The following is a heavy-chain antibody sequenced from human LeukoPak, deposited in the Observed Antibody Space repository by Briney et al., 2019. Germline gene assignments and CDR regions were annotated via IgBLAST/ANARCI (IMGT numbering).Heavy chain of an antibody. CDR2: ISSGGST. D-gene: IGHD1-1*01. V-gene: IGHV3-66*01. Sequence: PGGALRLSCAASGFTFSSYSMNWVRQAPGKGLEWVSVISSGGSTYYADSVKGRFTISRDNSKNTLYLQMNSLRAEDTAVYYCATSPGTAGNYYYYRMDVWGQGTTVTVSS. CDR3: ATSPGTAGNYYYYRMDV. J-gene: IGHJ6*02. CDR1: GFTFSSYS.